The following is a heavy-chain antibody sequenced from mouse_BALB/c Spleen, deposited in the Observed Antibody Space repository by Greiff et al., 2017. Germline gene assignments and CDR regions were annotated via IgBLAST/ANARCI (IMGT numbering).Heavy chain of an antibody. CDR2: IRSKSNNYAT. V-gene: IGHV10-1*02. Sequence: EVQLVESGGGLVQPKGSLKLSCAASGFTFNTYAMNWVRQAPGKGLEWVARIRSKSNNYATYYADSVKDRFTISRDDSQSMLYLQMNNLKTEDTAMYYCVRQDYGSPFAYWGQGTLVTVSA. CDR1: GFTFNTYA. J-gene: IGHJ3*01. CDR3: VRQDYGSPFAY. D-gene: IGHD1-1*01.